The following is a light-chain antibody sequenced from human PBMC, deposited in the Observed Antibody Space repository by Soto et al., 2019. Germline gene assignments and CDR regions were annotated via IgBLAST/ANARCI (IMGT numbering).Light chain of an antibody. V-gene: IGLV1-40*01. J-gene: IGLJ2*01. Sequence: QSVLTQPPSVSGAPGQRVTISCTGSSSNIGAGYDVHWYQQLPGTAPKLLIYGNSNRPSGVPDRFSGSKSGTSASLAITGIQAEEEADYYCQSYDSGVGGSVVFGGGTKLTVL. CDR3: QSYDSGVGGSVV. CDR1: SSNIGAGYD. CDR2: GNS.